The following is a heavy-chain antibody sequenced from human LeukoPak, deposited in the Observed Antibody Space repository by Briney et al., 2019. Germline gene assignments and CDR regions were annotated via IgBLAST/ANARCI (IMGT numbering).Heavy chain of an antibody. CDR2: FDPNDGET. D-gene: IGHD3-22*01. CDR1: GYTLTELS. CDR3: TTAYDTSGFAPFDS. Sequence: ASVKVSCKVSGYTLTELSMHWVRQAPGKGLEWMGGFDPNDGETVYAQKFQGRVTMTEDTSTDTAYMDLWSLRFEDTAVYYCTTAYDTSGFAPFDSWGQGTLVTVSS. V-gene: IGHV1-24*01. J-gene: IGHJ3*02.